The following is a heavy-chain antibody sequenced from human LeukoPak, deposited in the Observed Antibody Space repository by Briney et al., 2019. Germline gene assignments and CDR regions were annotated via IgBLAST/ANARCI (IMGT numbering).Heavy chain of an antibody. CDR2: IYPGDSDT. J-gene: IGHJ4*02. CDR1: GYSFTSYW. CDR3: ARQIGEQQLVEAFDY. Sequence: GESLKISCQGSGYSFTSYWIGWVRQMPGKGLEWMGIIYPGDSDTRYSPSFQGQVTISADKSISTAYLQWSSLKASDTAMYYCARQIGEQQLVEAFDYWGQGTLVTVSS. V-gene: IGHV5-51*01. D-gene: IGHD6-13*01.